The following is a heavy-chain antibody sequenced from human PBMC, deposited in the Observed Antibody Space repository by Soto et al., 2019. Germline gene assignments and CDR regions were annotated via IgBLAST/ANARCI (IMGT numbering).Heavy chain of an antibody. CDR3: ARGRPTARITMVRGGNFDY. D-gene: IGHD3-10*01. Sequence: QVQLQQWGAGLLKPSETLSLTCAVYGGSFSGYYWSWIRQPPGKGLEWIGEINHSGSTNYNPSLKSRVTISVDTSKNQFPLKLSSVTAADTAVYYCARGRPTARITMVRGGNFDYWGQGTLVTVSS. CDR2: INHSGST. V-gene: IGHV4-34*01. J-gene: IGHJ4*02. CDR1: GGSFSGYY.